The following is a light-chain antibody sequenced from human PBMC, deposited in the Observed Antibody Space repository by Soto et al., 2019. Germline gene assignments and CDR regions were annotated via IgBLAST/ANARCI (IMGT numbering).Light chain of an antibody. V-gene: IGKV1-5*03. J-gene: IGKJ1*01. Sequence: IQMTQSPSTLSGSVGDRVTITYRASQTISSWLAWYQQKPGKAPKLLIYKASSLESGVPSRFSGSGSGTEFTLTISSLQPDDFATYYCQQYKSYSPRTFGQGTKVDIK. CDR1: QTISSW. CDR2: KAS. CDR3: QQYKSYSPRT.